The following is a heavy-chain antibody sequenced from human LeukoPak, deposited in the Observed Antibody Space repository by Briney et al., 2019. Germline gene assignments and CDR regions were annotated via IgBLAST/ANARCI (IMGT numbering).Heavy chain of an antibody. J-gene: IGHJ4*02. V-gene: IGHV3-48*01. CDR2: ISSSSSSI. Sequence: GGSLRLSCAASGFSFRSYSMNWVRQAPGKGLEWVSYISSSSSSIYYADSVKGRFTISRDNAKNSLYLQMNTLRAEDTAVYYCARTEQLGFDYWGQGTLVTVSS. D-gene: IGHD6-13*01. CDR3: ARTEQLGFDY. CDR1: GFSFRSYS.